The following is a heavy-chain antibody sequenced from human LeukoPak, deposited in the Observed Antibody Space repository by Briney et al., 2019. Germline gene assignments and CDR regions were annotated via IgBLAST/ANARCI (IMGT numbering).Heavy chain of an antibody. CDR3: AKGAIMPPHYYYYYYMDV. Sequence: GGSLRLSCAASGFTFSSYGMHWVRQAPGKGLEWVAVISYDGSNKYYADSVKGRFTISRDNSKNTLYLQMNSLRAEDTAVYYCAKGAIMPPHYYYYYYMDVWGKGTTVTVSS. CDR2: ISYDGSNK. V-gene: IGHV3-30*18. D-gene: IGHD2-2*01. CDR1: GFTFSSYG. J-gene: IGHJ6*03.